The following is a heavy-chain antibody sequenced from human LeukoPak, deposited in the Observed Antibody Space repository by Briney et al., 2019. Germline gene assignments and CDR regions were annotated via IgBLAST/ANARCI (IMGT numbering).Heavy chain of an antibody. CDR1: GFTFSSYA. CDR3: AKVSSSWYWAFDY. CDR2: ISGSGGST. V-gene: IGHV3-23*01. D-gene: IGHD6-13*01. Sequence: GGSLRLSCSASGFTFSSYAMSWVRQAPGKGLEWVSAISGSGGSTYYADSVKGRFTISRDNSKNTLYLQMNSLRAEDTAVYYCAKVSSSWYWAFDYWGQGTLVTVSS. J-gene: IGHJ4*02.